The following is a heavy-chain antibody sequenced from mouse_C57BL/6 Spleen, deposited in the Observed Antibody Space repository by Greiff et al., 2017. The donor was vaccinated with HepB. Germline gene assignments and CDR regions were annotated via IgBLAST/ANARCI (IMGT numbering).Heavy chain of an antibody. CDR3: ARSDSNYIYAMDY. CDR1: GYTFTSYW. V-gene: IGHV1-69*01. CDR2: IDPSDSYT. Sequence: VQLQQPGAELVMPGASVKLSCKASGYTFTSYWMHWVKQRPGQGLEWIGEIDPSDSYTNYNQKFKGKSTLTVDKSSSTAYIQLSSLTSEDSAVYYCARSDSNYIYAMDYWGQGTSVTVSS. D-gene: IGHD2-5*01. J-gene: IGHJ4*01.